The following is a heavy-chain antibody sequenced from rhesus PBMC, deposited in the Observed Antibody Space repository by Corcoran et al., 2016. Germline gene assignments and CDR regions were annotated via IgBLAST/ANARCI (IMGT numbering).Heavy chain of an antibody. CDR1: GSTFTHYY. J-gene: IGHJ5-2*02. CDR3: ARSRSRYNSLDV. V-gene: IGHV1-138*01. D-gene: IGHD6-13*01. Sequence: QVPLVQSWAEVKKPVASVTVSCKASGSTFTHYYMQWVRQAPGQGLEWRGRINPKTGGTDYAQKFQDRVTMTRDTSTSTAYMELSSLRSEDTAVYYCARSRSRYNSLDVWGRGGLVTVSS. CDR2: INPKTGGT.